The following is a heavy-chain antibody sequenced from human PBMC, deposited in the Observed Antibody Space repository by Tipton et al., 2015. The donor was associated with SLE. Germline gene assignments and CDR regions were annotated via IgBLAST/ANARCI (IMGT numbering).Heavy chain of an antibody. CDR3: ATVRLQRDGWYPWDF. CDR1: GGSISSGLYY. D-gene: IGHD6-19*01. CDR2: IYYDGTA. V-gene: IGHV4-39*07. Sequence: TLSLTCNVSGGSISSGLYYWGWIRQPPGKGLEWIGNIYYDGTAYSTPSLESRVSISVDTSKNQVSLRLASVTAADTAVYYCATVRLQRDGWYPWDFWGQGTLVTV. J-gene: IGHJ4*02.